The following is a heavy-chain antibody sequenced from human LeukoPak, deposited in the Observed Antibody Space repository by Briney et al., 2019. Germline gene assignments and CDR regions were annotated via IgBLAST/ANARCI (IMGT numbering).Heavy chain of an antibody. D-gene: IGHD2-8*02. CDR1: GADFSSSS. Sequence: SVKVSCKASGADFSSSSFSWVRQAPGQGLEWMGRIIPVLGIANYAQTFQGRVTITADKSSSTAYMELSSLRSEDTAVYYCARIRGTESGLSHFDSWGPGTLVSVSS. CDR2: IIPVLGIA. J-gene: IGHJ4*02. V-gene: IGHV1-69*02. CDR3: ARIRGTESGLSHFDS.